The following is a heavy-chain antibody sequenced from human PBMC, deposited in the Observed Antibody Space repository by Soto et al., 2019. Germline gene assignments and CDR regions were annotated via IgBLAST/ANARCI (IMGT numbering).Heavy chain of an antibody. Sequence: QVHLQESGPGLVKPSETLSLTCTVSGGAINSYYWTWIRQPAGKGLEWVGRIYSNGSTKYNPSLLSRVTMSLDTSKNQFSLRLTSVTAADTAVYYCARGQRFSDWFDPWGQGTLVTFSS. J-gene: IGHJ5*02. D-gene: IGHD3-3*01. CDR3: ARGQRFSDWFDP. CDR2: IYSNGST. CDR1: GGAINSYY. V-gene: IGHV4-4*07.